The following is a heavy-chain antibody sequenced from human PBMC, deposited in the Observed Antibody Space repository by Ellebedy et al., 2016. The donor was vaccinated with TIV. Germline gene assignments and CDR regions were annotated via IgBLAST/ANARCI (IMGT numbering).Heavy chain of an antibody. D-gene: IGHD3-22*01. CDR1: GGSFSGYY. J-gene: IGHJ4*02. CDR2: INHSGST. Sequence: SETLSLTXAVYGGSFSGYYWSWIRQPPGKGLEWIGEINHSGSTNYNPSLKSRVTISVDTSKNQFSLKLSSVTAADTAVYYCASDSSGYYYYDYWGQGTLVTVSS. CDR3: ASDSSGYYYYDY. V-gene: IGHV4-34*01.